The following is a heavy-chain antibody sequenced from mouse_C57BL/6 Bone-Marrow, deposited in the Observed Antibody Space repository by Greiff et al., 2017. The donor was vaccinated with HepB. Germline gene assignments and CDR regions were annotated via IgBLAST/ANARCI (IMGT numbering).Heavy chain of an antibody. J-gene: IGHJ4*01. CDR2: ISYSGST. Sequence: EVMLVESGPGMVKPSQSLSLTCTVTGYSITSGYDWHWIRHFPGNKLEWMGYISYSGSTNYNPSLKSRISITHDTSKNHFFLKLNSVTTEDTATYYCATGSHYYAMDYWGQGTSVTVSS. CDR1: GYSITSGYD. V-gene: IGHV3-1*01. CDR3: ATGSHYYAMDY.